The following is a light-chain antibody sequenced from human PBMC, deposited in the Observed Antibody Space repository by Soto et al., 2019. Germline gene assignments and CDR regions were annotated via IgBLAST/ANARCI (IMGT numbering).Light chain of an antibody. J-gene: IGLJ1*01. Sequence: QSALTQPASVSGSPGQSITISCTGTSSDVGAYNFVSWYQQHPGKVPTLMIFDVSSRPSGVSDRFAGSKSGNTASLTISGLQAEDEGDYYCSSYTGSSTHVFGSGTEVTVL. CDR1: SSDVGAYNF. CDR2: DVS. V-gene: IGLV2-14*03. CDR3: SSYTGSSTHV.